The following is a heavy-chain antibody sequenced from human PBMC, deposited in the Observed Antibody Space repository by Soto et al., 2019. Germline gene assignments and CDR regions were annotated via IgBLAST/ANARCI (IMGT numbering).Heavy chain of an antibody. J-gene: IGHJ6*02. CDR1: GGTFSSYA. D-gene: IGHD2-2*02. CDR3: ARGEYIVVVPAAIHGYYYYYGMDV. V-gene: IGHV1-69*13. Sequence: SVKVSCKASGGTFSSYAISWVRQAPGQGLEWMGGIIPIFGTANYAQKFQGRVTITADESTSTAYMELSSLRSEDTAVYYCARGEYIVVVPAAIHGYYYYYGMDVWGQGTTVTVSS. CDR2: IIPIFGTA.